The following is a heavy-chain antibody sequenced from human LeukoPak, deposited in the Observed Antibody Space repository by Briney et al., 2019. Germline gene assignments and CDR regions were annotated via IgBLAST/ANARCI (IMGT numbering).Heavy chain of an antibody. V-gene: IGHV3-30*04. Sequence: GGSLRLSCAASGFTFSSYAMHWVRQAPGKGLEWVAVISYDGSNKYYADSVKGRFTISRENSKNTLYLQMNSLRAEDTAVYYCAKGPKTCSGGSCYSSYFDYWGQGTLVTVS. CDR1: GFTFSSYA. J-gene: IGHJ4*02. CDR2: ISYDGSNK. CDR3: AKGPKTCSGGSCYSSYFDY. D-gene: IGHD2-15*01.